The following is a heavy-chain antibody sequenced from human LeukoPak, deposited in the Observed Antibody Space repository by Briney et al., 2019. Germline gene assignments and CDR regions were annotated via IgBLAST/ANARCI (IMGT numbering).Heavy chain of an antibody. J-gene: IGHJ4*02. CDR3: AKKTPGNYPYDY. Sequence: GGSLRLSCAAYGFTLYVSAMNWVRQAQGKGLEWGSASGNAGDTYYADCVKGRFTSSRDNSKKMLFLQMTSLRAEDTAVYYCAKKTPGNYPYDYWGQGTLVTVSP. CDR2: SGNAGDT. CDR1: GFTLYVSA. V-gene: IGHV3-23*01. D-gene: IGHD3-22*01.